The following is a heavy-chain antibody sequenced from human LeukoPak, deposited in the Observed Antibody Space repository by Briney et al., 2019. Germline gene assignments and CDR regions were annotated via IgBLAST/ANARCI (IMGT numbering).Heavy chain of an antibody. CDR3: ARERYSSSWYSPSKIYYFDY. D-gene: IGHD6-13*01. Sequence: GASVKVSCKASGYTFTSYGISWVRQAPGQGLEWMGWISAYNGNTNYAQKLQGRVTMTTDTSTSTAYMELRSLRSDDTAVYYCARERYSSSWYSPSKIYYFDYWGQGTLVTVSS. J-gene: IGHJ4*02. CDR1: GYTFTSYG. V-gene: IGHV1-18*01. CDR2: ISAYNGNT.